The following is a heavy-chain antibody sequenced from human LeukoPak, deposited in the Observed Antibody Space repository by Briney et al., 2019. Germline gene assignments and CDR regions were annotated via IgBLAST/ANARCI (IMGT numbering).Heavy chain of an antibody. Sequence: SETLSLTCTVSGGSISSYYWSWIRQPPGKGLEWIGYVFSSGSTTYNPSLKSRVTISVDTSKNQFSLELSSVTAADTAMYYCTRRRRDGYDFDLWGQGTLVTVSS. D-gene: IGHD5-24*01. CDR3: TRRRRDGYDFDL. J-gene: IGHJ4*02. V-gene: IGHV4-59*01. CDR1: GGSISSYY. CDR2: VFSSGST.